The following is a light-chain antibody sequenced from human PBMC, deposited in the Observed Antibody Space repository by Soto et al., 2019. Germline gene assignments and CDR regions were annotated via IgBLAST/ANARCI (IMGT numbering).Light chain of an antibody. CDR1: SSDVGGYNY. J-gene: IGLJ1*01. CDR2: DDT. V-gene: IGLV2-11*01. Sequence: QSVLTQPRSVSGSPGQSLTISCTGTSSDVGGYNYVSWYQQHPGKVPKLMIYDDTKRPSGVPDRFSGSKSGNTASLTISGLQSVYEADYYCCSHAGIYTYVFVTRSEVPVL. CDR3: CSHAGIYTYV.